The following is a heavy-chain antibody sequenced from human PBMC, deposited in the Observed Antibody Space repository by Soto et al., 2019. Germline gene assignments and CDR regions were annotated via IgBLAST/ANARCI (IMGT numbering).Heavy chain of an antibody. J-gene: IGHJ3*02. Sequence: PGGSLRLSCAASGFTFSNYVMHWVRQAPGKGPEWVAVISDDGGREDYEDSVKGRFTISRDNSKNTVTLRMNSLRAEDTAVYYCAKSVVAARPGAAFDIWGQGTMATVSS. D-gene: IGHD6-6*01. V-gene: IGHV3-30*18. CDR1: GFTFSNYV. CDR3: AKSVVAARPGAAFDI. CDR2: ISDDGGRE.